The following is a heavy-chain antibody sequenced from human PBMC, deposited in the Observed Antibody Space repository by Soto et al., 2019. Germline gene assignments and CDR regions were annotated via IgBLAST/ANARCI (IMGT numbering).Heavy chain of an antibody. V-gene: IGHV3-72*01. Sequence: EVQLVESGGGLVQPGGSLRLSCAASGFSCSDYYMDWVRQAPGKGLEWVVRIRNKANRDTTEYATSVKGRFSISRDDSENSLFLQMNSLKTEDAAVYYCVRVAATVKGDCWGQGTLVSVSS. CDR1: GFSCSDYY. CDR3: VRVAATVKGDC. J-gene: IGHJ4*02. CDR2: IRNKANRDTT. D-gene: IGHD2-15*01.